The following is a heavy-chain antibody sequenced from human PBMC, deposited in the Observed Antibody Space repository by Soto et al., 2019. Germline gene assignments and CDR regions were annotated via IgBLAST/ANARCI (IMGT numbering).Heavy chain of an antibody. CDR2: IFYSGST. D-gene: IGHD1-26*01. CDR1: GDSVSSGSYY. J-gene: IGHJ6*02. V-gene: IGHV4-61*01. Sequence: PSETLSLTCTVSGDSVSSGSYYWSWIRQPPGKGLEWIGYIFYSGSTDYNPSLKSRVTISVDTSKNQFSLKLSSVTAADTAVYYCARAPGSGSKVPAEGIFYYYYYGMDVWGQGTTVTVSS. CDR3: ARAPGSGSKVPAEGIFYYYYYGMDV.